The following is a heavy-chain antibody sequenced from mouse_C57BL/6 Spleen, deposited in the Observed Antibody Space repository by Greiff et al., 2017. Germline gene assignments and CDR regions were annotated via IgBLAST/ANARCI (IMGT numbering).Heavy chain of an antibody. D-gene: IGHD2-1*01. CDR2: ISYDGSN. CDR1: GYSITSGYY. Sequence: ESGPGLVKPSQSLSLTCSVTGYSITSGYYWNWIRQFPGNKLEWMGYISYDGSNNYNPSLKNRISITRDTSKNQFFLKLNSVTTEDTATYCCAREGVYYGNYDWFAYWGQGTQVTVSA. CDR3: AREGVYYGNYDWFAY. V-gene: IGHV3-6*01. J-gene: IGHJ3*01.